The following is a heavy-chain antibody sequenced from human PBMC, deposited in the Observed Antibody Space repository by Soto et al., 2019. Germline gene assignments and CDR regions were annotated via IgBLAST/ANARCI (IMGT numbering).Heavy chain of an antibody. CDR1: GFTFSSYS. CDR3: ARGIAVGGPFAY. V-gene: IGHV3-21*01. J-gene: IGHJ4*02. CDR2: ISSSSSYI. D-gene: IGHD6-19*01. Sequence: GGSLRLSCAASGFTFSSYSMNWVRQAPGKGLEWVSSISSSSSYIYYADSVKGRFTISRDNAKNSLYLQMNSLRAEDTAVYYCARGIAVGGPFAYWGQGTLVTGSS.